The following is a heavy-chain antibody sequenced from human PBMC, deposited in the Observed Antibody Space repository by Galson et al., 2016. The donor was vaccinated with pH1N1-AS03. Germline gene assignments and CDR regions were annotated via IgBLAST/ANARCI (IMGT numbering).Heavy chain of an antibody. CDR2: IYPGDSDT. CDR3: ARRLGFWSHLSSSDVYYFDY. J-gene: IGHJ4*02. V-gene: IGHV5-51*01. CDR1: GYTFTNYW. Sequence: QSGAEVKKPGESLKISCKGSGYTFTNYWIGWVRQMPGKGLEWMGTIYPGDSDTRYSPSFQGQVSISADKSIDTAYLQWSSLKASDTAVYYCARRLGFWSHLSSSDVYYFDYWGQGTLLTVSS. D-gene: IGHD3-3*01.